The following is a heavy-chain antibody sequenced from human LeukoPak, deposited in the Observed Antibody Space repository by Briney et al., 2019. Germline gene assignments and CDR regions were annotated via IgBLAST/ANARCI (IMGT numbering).Heavy chain of an antibody. CDR1: GFTFSSYW. Sequence: GGSLRLSCAASGFTFSSYWMHWVRQAPGKELVWVSRINSDGSSTSYADSVKGRFTISRDNAKNTLYLQMNSLRAEDTAVYYCARDGSGWYSFPLFGGQGTLVTVSS. CDR3: ARDGSGWYSFPLF. D-gene: IGHD6-19*01. V-gene: IGHV3-74*01. CDR2: INSDGSST. J-gene: IGHJ4*02.